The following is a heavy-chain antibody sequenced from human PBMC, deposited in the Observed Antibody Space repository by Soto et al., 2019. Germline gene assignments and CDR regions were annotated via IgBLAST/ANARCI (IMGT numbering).Heavy chain of an antibody. CDR3: ARERITCFDP. Sequence: PSETLSLTCTVSGGSISSYYWSWIRQPPGKGLEWIGYIYYSGSTNYNPSLKSRVTISVDTSKNQFSLKLSSVTAADTAVYYCARERITCFDPWGQGTLVTVSP. CDR2: IYYSGST. D-gene: IGHD1-20*01. V-gene: IGHV4-59*01. CDR1: GGSISSYY. J-gene: IGHJ5*02.